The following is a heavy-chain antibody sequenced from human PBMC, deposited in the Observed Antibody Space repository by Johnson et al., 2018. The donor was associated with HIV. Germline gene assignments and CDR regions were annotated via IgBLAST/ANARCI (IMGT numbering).Heavy chain of an antibody. CDR3: AKGRGSPPGAFDI. V-gene: IGHV3-7*03. D-gene: IGHD1-26*01. Sequence: VQLVESGGGLVQPGGSLRLSCAASGFTFSSYWMSWVRQAPGKGLEWVANIKQDGSEKYYVDSVKGRFTISRDNAKNTLYLQMNSLRAEDTAVYYCAKGRGSPPGAFDIWGQGTMVTVSS. J-gene: IGHJ3*02. CDR2: IKQDGSEK. CDR1: GFTFSSYW.